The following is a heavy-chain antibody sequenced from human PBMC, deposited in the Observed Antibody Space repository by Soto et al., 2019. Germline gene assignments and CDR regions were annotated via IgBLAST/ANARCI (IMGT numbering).Heavy chain of an antibody. Sequence: EVQLVESGGGLVQPGGSLRLSCAAAGLIVSDHYMDWVRQAPGKVLEWVGRTGNKANSYTTEYVASVKGRFTISRDDSKNSLYLQMNSLKAEDSAVYYCANLAGAKEGFDYWGQGALVTVSS. CDR1: GLIVSDHY. D-gene: IGHD1-26*01. J-gene: IGHJ4*02. CDR3: ANLAGAKEGFDY. CDR2: TGNKANSYTT. V-gene: IGHV3-72*01.